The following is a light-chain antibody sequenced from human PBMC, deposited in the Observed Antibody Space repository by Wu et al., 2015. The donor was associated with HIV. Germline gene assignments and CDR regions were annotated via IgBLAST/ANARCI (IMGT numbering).Light chain of an antibody. CDR2: YAS. Sequence: VGDRVTITCRASLEFLLPRLAWYQQKPGKAPKLLIYYASTLESGVPSRFSGSGSGTEFTLTINSLQPDDFATYYCQQYDTYPITFGQGTRLEIK. V-gene: IGKV1-5*03. CDR1: LEFLLPR. CDR3: QQYDTYPIT. J-gene: IGKJ5*01.